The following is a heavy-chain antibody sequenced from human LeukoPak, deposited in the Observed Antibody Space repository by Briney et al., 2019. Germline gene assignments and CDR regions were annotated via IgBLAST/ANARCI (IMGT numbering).Heavy chain of an antibody. J-gene: IGHJ5*02. D-gene: IGHD4/OR15-4a*01. CDR1: GDSITSGAFY. CDR2: VYYSGST. Sequence: SETLSLTCNVSGDSITSGAFYWAWIRHSPGKGLEWIENVYYSGSTQYNPSLRGRVSISMDKTKNQFSLNLNSVSVTDTAIYYCARRDYAAWFDPWGQGTLVTVSS. CDR3: ARRDYAAWFDP. V-gene: IGHV4-39*01.